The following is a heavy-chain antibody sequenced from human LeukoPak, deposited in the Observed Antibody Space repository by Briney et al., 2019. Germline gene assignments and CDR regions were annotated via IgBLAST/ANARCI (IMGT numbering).Heavy chain of an antibody. CDR2: ISYDGSNK. Sequence: GGSLRLSCAASGFTFSSYGMHWVRQAPGKGLEGVAVISYDGSNKYYADSVKGRFTISRDNSKNTLYLQMNSLRAEDTAVYYCAKEEYDILTGYPTFDYWGQGTLVTVSS. V-gene: IGHV3-30*18. CDR3: AKEEYDILTGYPTFDY. D-gene: IGHD3-9*01. J-gene: IGHJ4*02. CDR1: GFTFSSYG.